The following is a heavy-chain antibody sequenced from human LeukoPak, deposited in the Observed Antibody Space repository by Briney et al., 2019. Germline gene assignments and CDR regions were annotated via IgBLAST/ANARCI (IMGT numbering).Heavy chain of an antibody. V-gene: IGHV3-9*01. D-gene: IGHD1-26*01. Sequence: GRSLRLSCAASGFTFDDYAMHWVRQAPGKGLEWVSGISWNSGSIGYADSVKGRFTISRDNAKNSLYLQMNSLRAEDTALYYCASGSYYSSYFDYWGQGTLVTVSS. J-gene: IGHJ4*02. CDR2: ISWNSGSI. CDR1: GFTFDDYA. CDR3: ASGSYYSSYFDY.